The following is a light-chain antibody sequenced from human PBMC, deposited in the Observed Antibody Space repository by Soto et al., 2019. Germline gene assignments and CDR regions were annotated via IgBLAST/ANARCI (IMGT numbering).Light chain of an antibody. J-gene: IGLJ1*01. CDR3: SSYTSYSPYV. V-gene: IGLV2-14*01. Sequence: QSALTQPASVSGSPGQSITISCTGTSSDVGGYNYVSWYLQHPGKAPKLIIYAVSKRPSGVSNRFSGSKSGNTASLTISGLQAEDESDYYCSSYTSYSPYVFGTGTKLTVL. CDR1: SSDVGGYNY. CDR2: AVS.